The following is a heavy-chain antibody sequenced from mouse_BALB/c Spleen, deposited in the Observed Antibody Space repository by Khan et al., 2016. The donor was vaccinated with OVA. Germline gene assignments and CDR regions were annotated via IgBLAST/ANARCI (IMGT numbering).Heavy chain of an antibody. V-gene: IGHV1-26*01. CDR3: ARGLFDV. CDR2: INPNNGDT. Sequence: EVQLQQSGPELVKPGASVKMSCKASGYTFTDYYMKWMKQSHGKSLEWIGDINPNNGDTFYNQKFKGKATLTVDKSSSTAYMHLNSLTSEDSAVCYCARGLFDVWGAGTTVTVSS. CDR1: GYTFTDYY. J-gene: IGHJ1*01.